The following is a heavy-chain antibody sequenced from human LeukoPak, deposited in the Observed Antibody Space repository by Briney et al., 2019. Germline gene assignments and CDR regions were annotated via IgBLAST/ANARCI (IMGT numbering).Heavy chain of an antibody. CDR3: AREASYGSGSSSDY. D-gene: IGHD3-10*01. CDR1: GGSVTSGSSY. Sequence: SETLSLTCTVSGGSVTSGSSYWSWIRQPAGKGLEWIGRISARGSTNYNPSLKSRVTISVDTSKNQFSLKLSSVTAADTAVYYCAREASYGSGSSSDYWGQGTLVTVSS. CDR2: ISARGST. V-gene: IGHV4-61*02. J-gene: IGHJ4*02.